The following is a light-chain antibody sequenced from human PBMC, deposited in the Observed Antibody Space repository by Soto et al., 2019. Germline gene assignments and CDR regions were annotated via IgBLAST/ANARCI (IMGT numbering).Light chain of an antibody. CDR3: QQRSNWPPWT. J-gene: IGKJ1*01. Sequence: EIVLTQSPATLPLSPGPRATLSCWARQSISSYLAWYQQKPGPAPRLLIYDASNRATGVPARFSGSGSGTDFTPTISSLEPEDFAVYYCQQRSNWPPWTFGQGTKVDIK. V-gene: IGKV3-11*01. CDR2: DAS. CDR1: QSISSY.